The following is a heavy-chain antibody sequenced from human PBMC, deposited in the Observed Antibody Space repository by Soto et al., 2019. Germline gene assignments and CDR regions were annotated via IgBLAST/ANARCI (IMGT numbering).Heavy chain of an antibody. CDR3: AREEGYCSGGSSCPFDY. D-gene: IGHD2-15*01. V-gene: IGHV1-3*01. Sequence: ASVKVSFKASGYTFTSYAMHWVRQAPRQRLEWMGWINAGNGNTKYSQKFQGRVTITRDTSASTAYMELSSLRSEDTAVYYRAREEGYCSGGSSCPFDYWGQGTLVTVSS. J-gene: IGHJ4*02. CDR2: INAGNGNT. CDR1: GYTFTSYA.